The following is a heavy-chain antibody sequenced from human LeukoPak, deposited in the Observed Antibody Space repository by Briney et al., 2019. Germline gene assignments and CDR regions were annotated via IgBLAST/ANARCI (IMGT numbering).Heavy chain of an antibody. CDR1: GYTFTGYY. Sequence: ASVKVSCKASGYTFTGYYMHWVRQAPGQGLEWMGWINPNSGGTNYAQKFQGRVTMTRDTSISTAYMELSRLKSDDTAAYYCARASGITMIEVVVAPLDYWGQGTLVTVSS. V-gene: IGHV1-2*02. CDR2: INPNSGGT. J-gene: IGHJ4*02. CDR3: ARASGITMIEVVVAPLDY. D-gene: IGHD3-22*01.